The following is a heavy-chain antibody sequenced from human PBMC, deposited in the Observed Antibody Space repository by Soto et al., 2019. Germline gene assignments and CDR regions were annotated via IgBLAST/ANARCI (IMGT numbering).Heavy chain of an antibody. Sequence: QVQLVESGGGVVQPGRSLRLSCAASGFTFSSYAMHWFRQAPGKGLEWVAVISYDGSNKYYADSVKGRFTISRDNSKNTLYLQMNSLRAEDTAVYYCARDRYYYDSSGYYYGPADYWGQGTLVTVSS. J-gene: IGHJ4*02. CDR3: ARDRYYYDSSGYYYGPADY. CDR1: GFTFSSYA. D-gene: IGHD3-22*01. CDR2: ISYDGSNK. V-gene: IGHV3-30-3*01.